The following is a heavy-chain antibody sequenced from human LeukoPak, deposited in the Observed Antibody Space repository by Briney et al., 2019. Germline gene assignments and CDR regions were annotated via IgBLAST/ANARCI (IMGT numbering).Heavy chain of an antibody. V-gene: IGHV1-24*01. J-gene: IGHJ4*02. CDR3: TTDLDY. CDR1: GYTLNELS. CDR2: FDPEDGET. Sequence: GASVKVSCKASGYTLNELSIHWVRQAPGKGLEWMGGFDPEDGETIYAQKFRGRLTMTEATSTDTAYMELSSLRSDDTAVYYCTTDLDYWGQGSLVTVSS.